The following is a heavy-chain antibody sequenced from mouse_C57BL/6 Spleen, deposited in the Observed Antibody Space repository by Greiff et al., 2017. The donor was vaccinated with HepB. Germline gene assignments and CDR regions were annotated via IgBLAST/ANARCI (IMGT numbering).Heavy chain of an antibody. CDR2: INPNNGGT. CDR1: GYTFTDYN. CDR3: ARGHDGYYGAWFAY. J-gene: IGHJ3*01. D-gene: IGHD2-3*01. Sequence: VQLQQSGPELVKPGASVKIPCKASGYTFTDYNMDWVKQSHGKSLEWIGDINPNNGGTIYNQKFKGKATLTVDKSSSTAYMELRSLTSEDTAVYYCARGHDGYYGAWFAYWGQGTLVTVSA. V-gene: IGHV1-18*01.